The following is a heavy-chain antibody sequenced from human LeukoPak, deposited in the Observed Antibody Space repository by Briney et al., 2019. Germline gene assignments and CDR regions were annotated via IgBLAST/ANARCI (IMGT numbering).Heavy chain of an antibody. V-gene: IGHV3-23*01. J-gene: IGHJ4*02. CDR2: ISGSSGGT. D-gene: IGHD3-9*01. Sequence: PGGSLRLSCAASGFSFSSYGMSWVRQAPGKGLEWVSGISGSSGGTYYADSVKGRFTISRDNSKNTLYLQINSLRAEDTAVYYCAKNEKILTGSSDYWGQGTLVTVSS. CDR1: GFSFSSYG. CDR3: AKNEKILTGSSDY.